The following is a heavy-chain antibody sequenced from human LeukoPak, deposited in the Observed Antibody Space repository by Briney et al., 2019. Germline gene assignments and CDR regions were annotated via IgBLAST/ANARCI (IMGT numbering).Heavy chain of an antibody. Sequence: GASVKVSCKASGGTSSSYAISWVRQAPGQGLEWMGGIIPIFGTANYAQKFQGRVTITTDESTSTAYMELSSLRSEDTAVYYCARDPPRGTAPGYWGQGTLVTVSS. V-gene: IGHV1-69*05. CDR1: GGTSSSYA. CDR2: IIPIFGTA. CDR3: ARDPPRGTAPGY. D-gene: IGHD5-18*01. J-gene: IGHJ4*02.